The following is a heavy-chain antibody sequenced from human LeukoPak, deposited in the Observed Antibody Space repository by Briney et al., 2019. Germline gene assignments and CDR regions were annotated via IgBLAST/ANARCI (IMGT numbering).Heavy chain of an antibody. CDR1: GLTFSSYG. Sequence: GRSLRLSCVASGLTFSSYGVHWVRQAPGKGLEWVAVISFDGSNKFYADSVKGRFTISRDNSKNTMYLQMNSLRAEDTAVYYCAKDRNFLGTLDYWGQGTLVTVSS. V-gene: IGHV3-30*18. CDR2: ISFDGSNK. J-gene: IGHJ4*02. D-gene: IGHD2/OR15-2a*01. CDR3: AKDRNFLGTLDY.